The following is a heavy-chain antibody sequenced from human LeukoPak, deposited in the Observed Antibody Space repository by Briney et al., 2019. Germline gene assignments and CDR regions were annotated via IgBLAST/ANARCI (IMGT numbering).Heavy chain of an antibody. V-gene: IGHV4-61*02. CDR3: ARGSGGDY. J-gene: IGHJ4*02. CDR1: GGSISSGSYY. CDR2: IYTSGST. Sequence: SQTLSLTCTVSGGSISSGSYYWSWIRQPAGKGLEWIGRIYTSGSTNCNPSLKSRVTISVDTSKNQSSLKLSSVTAADTAVYYCARGSGGDYWGQGTLVTVSS. D-gene: IGHD1-14*01.